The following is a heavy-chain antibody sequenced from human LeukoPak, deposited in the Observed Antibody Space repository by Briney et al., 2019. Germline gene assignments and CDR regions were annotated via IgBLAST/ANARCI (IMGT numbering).Heavy chain of an antibody. V-gene: IGHV3-49*04. CDR1: GFTFGDYA. Sequence: GSLRLSCTASGFTFGDYAMSWVRQAPGKGLEWVGFIRTKAYGGTTQYAASVKGRFTISRDDSKSIAYLQMNSLKTEDTAVYYCTRDPYGDYARYFDYWGQGTLVTVSS. D-gene: IGHD4-17*01. CDR2: IRTKAYGGTT. CDR3: TRDPYGDYARYFDY. J-gene: IGHJ4*02.